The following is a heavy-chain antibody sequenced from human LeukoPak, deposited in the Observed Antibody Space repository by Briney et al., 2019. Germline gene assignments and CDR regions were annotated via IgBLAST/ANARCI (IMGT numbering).Heavy chain of an antibody. J-gene: IGHJ4*02. V-gene: IGHV3-23*01. CDR3: AKRPTYGSGSYFDY. CDR1: GFTFSSYA. D-gene: IGHD3-10*01. Sequence: PGGSLRLSCAASGFTFSSYAMSWVRQAPGKGLEWVSANSGSGGSTYYADSVKGRFTISRDNSKNTLYLQMNSLRAEDTAVYYCAKRPTYGSGSYFDYWGQGTLVTVSS. CDR2: NSGSGGST.